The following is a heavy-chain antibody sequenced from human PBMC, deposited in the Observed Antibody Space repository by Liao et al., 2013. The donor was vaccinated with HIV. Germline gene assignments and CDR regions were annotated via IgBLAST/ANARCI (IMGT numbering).Heavy chain of an antibody. V-gene: IGHV4-34*01. CDR1: GGSFSGYY. CDR2: INHTGST. Sequence: QVQLQQWGAGLLKPSETLSLTCAVYGGSFSGYYWSWIRQPPGKGLEWIGEINHTGSTNYNPSLKSRVTISVDTSKNQFSLRLSSVTAADTAVYYCARGKLGYCGGGSCSAFDYWGQGTLGHRLL. D-gene: IGHD2-15*01. CDR3: ARGKLGYCGGGSCSAFDY. J-gene: IGHJ4*02.